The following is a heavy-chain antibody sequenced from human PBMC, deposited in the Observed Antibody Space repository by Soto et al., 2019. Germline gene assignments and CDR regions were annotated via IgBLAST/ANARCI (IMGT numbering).Heavy chain of an antibody. CDR2: ISGSGGST. CDR1: GFTFSSYA. CDR3: VKGGWLDF. D-gene: IGHD3-16*01. J-gene: IGHJ5*01. V-gene: IGHV3-23*01. Sequence: GGSLRLSCAASGFTFSSYAMNWVRQAPGKGLEWVSVISGSGGSTYYADSVTGRFIISRDNSKNTLYLQMNSLTAEDTAVYACVKGGWLDFWGQGTLVTAPQ.